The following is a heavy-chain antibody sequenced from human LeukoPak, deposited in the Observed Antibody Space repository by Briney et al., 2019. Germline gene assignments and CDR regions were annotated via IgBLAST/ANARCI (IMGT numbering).Heavy chain of an antibody. CDR2: ISASGGRT. D-gene: IGHD6-6*01. J-gene: IGHJ4*02. CDR1: GYIFTNYA. V-gene: IGHV3-23*01. CDR3: AKGSSSSRPYYFDY. Sequence: GGSLRLSCAGSGYIFTNYAMSWVRQAPGKGPEWVSGISASGGRTFYADSVKGRFTISRDNSKSTLYLQMNSLRVEDTAVYYCAKGSSSSRPYYFDYWGQGTLVTVSS.